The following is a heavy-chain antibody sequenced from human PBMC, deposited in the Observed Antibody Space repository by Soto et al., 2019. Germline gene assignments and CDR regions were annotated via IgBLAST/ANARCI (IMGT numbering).Heavy chain of an antibody. D-gene: IGHD3-3*01. Sequence: SETLSLTCALYGGSFDVYYWSLIRQSPGKGLEWIGEIHHSGSTKYNPSLKSRVSLSVDTSTKQFSLKMTSMTAADRGVYYCARGVDSWSGYRFWREGTPVTAXS. CDR2: IHHSGST. CDR1: GGSFDVYY. V-gene: IGHV4-34*01. J-gene: IGHJ4*02. CDR3: ARGVDSWSGYRF.